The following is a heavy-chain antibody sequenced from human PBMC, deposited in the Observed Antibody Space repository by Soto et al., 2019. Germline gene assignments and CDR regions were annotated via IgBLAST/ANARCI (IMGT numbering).Heavy chain of an antibody. CDR3: ARARLVGLTTWEYFGY. D-gene: IGHD1-1*01. V-gene: IGHV4-59*01. CDR2: ISDSGST. CDR1: GGSISNYY. J-gene: IGHJ4*02. Sequence: PSETLSLTCNVSGGSISNYYWNWIRQPPGKRLEWIGYISDSGSTKYNPSLMSRVTISADMSKNQVSLKVKSVAAADTAIYYCARARLVGLTTWEYFGYRGQGAPVPVS.